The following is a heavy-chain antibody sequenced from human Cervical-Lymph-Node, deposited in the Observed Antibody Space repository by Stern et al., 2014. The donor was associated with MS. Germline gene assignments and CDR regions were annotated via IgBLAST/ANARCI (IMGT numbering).Heavy chain of an antibody. J-gene: IGHJ6*02. D-gene: IGHD2-2*01. CDR3: AKGGIVVVPAAINYYYGMDV. CDR2: ISGGGGST. V-gene: IGHV3-23*04. Sequence: EVQLVQSGGGLVQPGGSLRLSCAASGFTFSSYAMSWVPQAPGEGLEWVSAISGGGGSTYYADSVKGRFTISRDNSKNTLYLQMNSLRAEDTAVYYCAKGGIVVVPAAINYYYGMDVWGQETTVTVSS. CDR1: GFTFSSYA.